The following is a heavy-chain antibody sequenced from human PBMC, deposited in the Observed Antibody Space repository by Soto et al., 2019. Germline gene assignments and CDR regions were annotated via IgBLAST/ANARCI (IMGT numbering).Heavy chain of an antibody. CDR2: ISAYNGNT. CDR3: ARADGGNTYFQH. J-gene: IGHJ1*01. CDR1: GYTFTSYG. D-gene: IGHD4-17*01. Sequence: ASVKVSCKASGYTFTSYGISWVRQAPGQGLEWMGWISAYNGNTNYAQKLQGRVTMTRDTSTSTVYMELSSLRSEDTAVYYCARADGGNTYFQHWGQGTLVTVPQ. V-gene: IGHV1-18*01.